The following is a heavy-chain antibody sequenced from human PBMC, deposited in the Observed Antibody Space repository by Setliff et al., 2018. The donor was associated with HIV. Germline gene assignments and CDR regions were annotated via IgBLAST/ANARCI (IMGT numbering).Heavy chain of an antibody. D-gene: IGHD3-22*01. J-gene: IGHJ4*02. CDR3: ARAYNVYDYRFDSSGYDY. CDR1: GFPFSGSA. Sequence: PGGSLRLSCAASGFPFSGSAIHWVRRASGKGLEWVGRIKTQPSNYATAHGASMEGRFTISRDDSKSTAYLQLSSLKVEDTAVYYCARAYNVYDYRFDSSGYDYWGQGTLVTVSS. CDR2: IKTQPSNYAT. V-gene: IGHV3-73*01.